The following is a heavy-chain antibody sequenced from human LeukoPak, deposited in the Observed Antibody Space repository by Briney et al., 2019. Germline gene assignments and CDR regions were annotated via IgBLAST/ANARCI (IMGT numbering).Heavy chain of an antibody. V-gene: IGHV1-69*05. CDR3: ARGPFPVIPYYYYYYMDV. CDR1: GGTFSSYA. Sequence: SVKVSCKASGGTFSSYAISWVRQAPGQGLEWMGGIIPIFGTANYAQKFQGRVTITTDESTSTAYMELSSLRSEDTAVYYCARGPFPVIPYYYYYYMDVWSKGTTVTVSS. D-gene: IGHD3-16*02. J-gene: IGHJ6*03. CDR2: IIPIFGTA.